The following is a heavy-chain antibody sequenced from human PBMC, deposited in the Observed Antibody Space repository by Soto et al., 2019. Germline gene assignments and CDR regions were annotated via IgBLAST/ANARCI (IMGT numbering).Heavy chain of an antibody. CDR3: ARDSLGYCSSTSCYAPFDY. CDR1: GFTFSSYG. D-gene: IGHD2-2*01. V-gene: IGHV3-33*01. CDR2: IWYDGSNK. Sequence: QVQLVESGGGVVQPGRSLRLSCAASGFTFSSYGMHWVRQAPGKGLEWVAVIWYDGSNKYYADSVKGRFTLSRDNSKNTLYLQMNSLRAEDTAVYYCARDSLGYCSSTSCYAPFDYWGQGTLVTVSS. J-gene: IGHJ4*02.